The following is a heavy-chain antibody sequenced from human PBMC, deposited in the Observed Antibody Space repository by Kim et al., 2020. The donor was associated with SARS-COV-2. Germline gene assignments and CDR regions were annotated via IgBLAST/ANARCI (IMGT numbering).Heavy chain of an antibody. Sequence: GGSLRLSCAASGFTFSDYYMSWIRQAPGKGLEWVSYISSSGSTIYYADSVKGRFTISRDNAKNSLYLQMNSLRAEDTAVYYCARVPLIIAAAGTDYYYYGMDVWGQGTTVTVSS. V-gene: IGHV3-11*01. D-gene: IGHD6-13*01. J-gene: IGHJ6*02. CDR2: ISSSGSTI. CDR3: ARVPLIIAAAGTDYYYYGMDV. CDR1: GFTFSDYY.